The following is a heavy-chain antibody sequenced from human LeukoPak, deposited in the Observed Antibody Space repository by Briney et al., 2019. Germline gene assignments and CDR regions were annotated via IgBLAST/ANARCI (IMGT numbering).Heavy chain of an antibody. J-gene: IGHJ6*03. V-gene: IGHV1-2*02. CDR1: GYTFTGYY. CDR3: ARVYRDQLVRSLYYMDV. Sequence: GASVKVSCKASGYTFTGYYMHWVRQAPGQGLEWMGWINPNSGGTNYAQKFQGRVTMTRDTSISTAYMELSRLRSDDTAVYYCARVYRDQLVRSLYYMDVWGKGTTVTVSS. D-gene: IGHD1-14*01. CDR2: INPNSGGT.